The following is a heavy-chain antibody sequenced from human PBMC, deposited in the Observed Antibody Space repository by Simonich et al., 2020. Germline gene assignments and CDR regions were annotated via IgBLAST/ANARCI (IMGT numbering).Heavy chain of an antibody. J-gene: IGHJ4*02. CDR1: GFTFSSYW. CDR2: IKQDGSEK. Sequence: EVQLVESGGGLVQPGGSLRLSCAASGFTFSSYWMSWVRQAPGKGRRGVDNIKQDGSEKYYVDSGKGRFTISRDNAKNSRYLQMNSLRAEDTAVYYCARFRGRYFDWLFDYWGQGTLVTVSS. V-gene: IGHV3-7*01. CDR3: ARFRGRYFDWLFDY. D-gene: IGHD3-9*01.